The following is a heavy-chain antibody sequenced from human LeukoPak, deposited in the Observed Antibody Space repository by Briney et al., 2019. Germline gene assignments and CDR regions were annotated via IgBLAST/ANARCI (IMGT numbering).Heavy chain of an antibody. CDR3: ARDAGIAAERVGLIDY. Sequence: GASVKVSCKASGYTFTGYYMHWVRQAPGQGLEWMGWINPNSGGTNYAQKFQGWVTMTRDTSISTAYMELSRLRSDDTAVYYCARDAGIAAERVGLIDYWGQGTLVTVSS. CDR2: INPNSGGT. J-gene: IGHJ4*02. CDR1: GYTFTGYY. D-gene: IGHD6-13*01. V-gene: IGHV1-2*04.